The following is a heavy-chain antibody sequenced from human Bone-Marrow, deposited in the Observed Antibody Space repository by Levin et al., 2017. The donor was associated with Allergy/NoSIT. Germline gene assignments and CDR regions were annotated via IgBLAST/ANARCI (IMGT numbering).Heavy chain of an antibody. CDR1: GFDFSDYG. Sequence: QTGGSLRLSCAASGFDFSDYGMHWVRQAPGKGLEWVTLIFYDGSQKFYADSVKGRFTISRDNSNNILSLQMNSLRAEDTAVYYCARDLHVVTAVPGYWGQGTPVTVSS. D-gene: IGHD2-21*02. CDR3: ARDLHVVTAVPGY. CDR2: IFYDGSQK. V-gene: IGHV3-30*03. J-gene: IGHJ4*02.